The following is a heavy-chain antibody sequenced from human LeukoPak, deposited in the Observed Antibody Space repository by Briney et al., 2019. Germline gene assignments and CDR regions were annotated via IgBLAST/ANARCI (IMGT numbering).Heavy chain of an antibody. CDR3: ARTLEPMTNWFDP. CDR1: GGSISSGDYY. V-gene: IGHV4-30-4*01. J-gene: IGHJ5*02. D-gene: IGHD1-14*01. CDR2: IYYSGST. Sequence: SQTLSLTCTVSGGSISSGDYYWSWIRQPPGKGLEWIGYIYYSGSTYYNPSLKSRVTISEDTSKNQFSLKLSSVTAADTAVYYCARTLEPMTNWFDPWGQGTLVTVSS.